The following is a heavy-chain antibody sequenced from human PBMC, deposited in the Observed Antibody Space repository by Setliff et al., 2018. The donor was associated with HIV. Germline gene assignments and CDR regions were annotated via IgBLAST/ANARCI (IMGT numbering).Heavy chain of an antibody. Sequence: LRLSCAASGFTFSSYWMHWVRQAPGKGLEWVANIKEDGSGTYFVDSLKGRFTASRDNARNSLYLQMNSLRAEDTAVYYCAKDRLVVGAYQDRWGQGTLVTVSS. CDR1: GFTFSSYW. V-gene: IGHV3-7*03. J-gene: IGHJ4*02. D-gene: IGHD2-15*01. CDR2: IKEDGSGT. CDR3: AKDRLVVGAYQDR.